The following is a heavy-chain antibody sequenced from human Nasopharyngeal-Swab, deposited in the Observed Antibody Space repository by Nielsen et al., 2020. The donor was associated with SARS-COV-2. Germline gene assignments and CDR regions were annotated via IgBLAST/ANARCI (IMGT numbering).Heavy chain of an antibody. J-gene: IGHJ6*02. CDR2: ISSSSSYI. Sequence: GESLKISCAASGFTFSTYSMNWVRQAPGKGLEWVSSISSSSSYIYYADSVKGRFTISRDNAKNSLYLQMSILRADDTAVYYCARDRSNWGSYYYYYGMDVWGQGTTVTVSS. D-gene: IGHD7-27*01. CDR3: ARDRSNWGSYYYYYGMDV. CDR1: GFTFSTYS. V-gene: IGHV3-21*01.